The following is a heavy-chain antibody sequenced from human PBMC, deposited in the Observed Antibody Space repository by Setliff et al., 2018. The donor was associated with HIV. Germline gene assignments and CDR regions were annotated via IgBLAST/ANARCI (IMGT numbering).Heavy chain of an antibody. CDR1: GGSISSDSYY. J-gene: IGHJ4*02. CDR3: AAATTLDY. Sequence: SETLSLTCIVSGGSISSDSYYWGWIRQPPGKGLEWIGYIFYTGSTYYSPSLKSRVTISLDTSKNQFFLRLSSVTAADTAVYYCAAATTLDYWGQGTLVTVSS. D-gene: IGHD1-26*01. CDR2: IFYTGST. V-gene: IGHV4-39*07.